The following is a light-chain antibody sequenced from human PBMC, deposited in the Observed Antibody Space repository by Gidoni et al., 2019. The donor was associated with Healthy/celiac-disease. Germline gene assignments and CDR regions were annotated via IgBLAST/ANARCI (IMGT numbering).Light chain of an antibody. Sequence: SYELTQPPSVSVSSGQTARITCSGDALPKQYAYWYQQKPGQAPGLVIYKDSERRSGIPERFSGSSSGTTVTLTSSGVQAEDEADYYCQSADSSGTYVVFGGGTKLTVL. J-gene: IGLJ2*01. V-gene: IGLV3-25*03. CDR1: ALPKQY. CDR3: QSADSSGTYVV. CDR2: KDS.